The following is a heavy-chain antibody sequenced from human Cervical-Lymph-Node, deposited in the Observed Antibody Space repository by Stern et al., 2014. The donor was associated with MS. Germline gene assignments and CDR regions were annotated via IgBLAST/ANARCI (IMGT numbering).Heavy chain of an antibody. J-gene: IGHJ6*02. Sequence: QITLKESGPTLVKPTQTLTLTCTFSGLSLSTSEVAVGWIRQPPGKALEWLALLYWNDDKDYSTSLKSRRTITKDTSENQGVLTMPNMDPVATGTYYFAPAVTRSRYGMDVWGQGPPVTVSS. CDR3: APAVTRSRYGMDV. V-gene: IGHV2-5*04. D-gene: IGHD1-14*01. CDR1: GLSLSTSEVA. CDR2: LYWNDDK.